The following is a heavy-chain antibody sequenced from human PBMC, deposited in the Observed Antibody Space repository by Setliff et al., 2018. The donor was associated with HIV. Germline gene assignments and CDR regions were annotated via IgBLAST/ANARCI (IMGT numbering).Heavy chain of an antibody. CDR1: GGSIRSGSHF. V-gene: IGHV4-61*09. Sequence: SETLSLTCTVSGGSIRSGSHFWSWIRQPAGKAPEYIGHISTSGNTYYNPPLNSRVTISMDTSKNEFSLRIYFMTAADSAVYYCAKDRTPVFPTGVEVWGQGTTVTVSS. J-gene: IGHJ6*02. CDR3: AKDRTPVFPTGVEV. D-gene: IGHD4-17*01. CDR2: ISTSGNT.